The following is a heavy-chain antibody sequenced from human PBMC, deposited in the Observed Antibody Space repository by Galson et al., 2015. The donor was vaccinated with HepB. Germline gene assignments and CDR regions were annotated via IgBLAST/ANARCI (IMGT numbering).Heavy chain of an antibody. V-gene: IGHV3-30*18. D-gene: IGHD2/OR15-2a*01. CDR2: ISDDGSYK. J-gene: IGHJ6*02. CDR1: GLSFSSYG. CDR3: AKGGVDTSSYGMDV. Sequence: SLRLSCAASGLSFSSYGMHWVRQAPGKGLEWVAVISDDGSYKYYADSVRGRLTISRDNSKNTLYLQMNSLRAEDTALYYCAKGGVDTSSYGMDVWGQGTTGTVAS.